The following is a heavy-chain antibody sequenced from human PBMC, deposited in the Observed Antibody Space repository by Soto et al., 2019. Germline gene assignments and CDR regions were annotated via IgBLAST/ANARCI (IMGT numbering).Heavy chain of an antibody. Sequence: PGESLKISCKGSGYSFTSYWIGWVRQMHGKGLEWMGIIYPGDSDTRYSPSFQGQVTISADKYISTAYLQWSSLKASDTAMYYCARHLGRSAAAGRSYGMDVWGKGTTVTVSS. CDR2: IYPGDSDT. J-gene: IGHJ6*04. V-gene: IGHV5-51*01. CDR3: ARHLGRSAAAGRSYGMDV. CDR1: GYSFTSYW. D-gene: IGHD6-13*01.